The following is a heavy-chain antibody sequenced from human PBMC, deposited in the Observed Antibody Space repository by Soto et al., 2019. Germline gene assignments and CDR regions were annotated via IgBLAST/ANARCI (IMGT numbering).Heavy chain of an antibody. CDR3: ARDRGRFLVRSAQFDP. Sequence: QVQLVQSGAEVKKPGASVKVSCKASGYTFTGYYMHWVRQAPGQGLEWMGWINPNSGGTNYAQKFQGRVTMTRDTSISTAYMELGRLRSDDTAVYYCARDRGRFLVRSAQFDPWGQGTLVTVSS. V-gene: IGHV1-2*02. D-gene: IGHD3-3*01. J-gene: IGHJ5*02. CDR1: GYTFTGYY. CDR2: INPNSGGT.